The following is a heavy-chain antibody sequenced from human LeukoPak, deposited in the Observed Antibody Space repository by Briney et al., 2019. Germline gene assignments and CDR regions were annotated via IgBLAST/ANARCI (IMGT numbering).Heavy chain of an antibody. CDR1: GFTFSTYA. J-gene: IGHJ4*02. V-gene: IGHV3-23*01. D-gene: IGHD3-10*01. Sequence: QSGGSLRLSCAASGFTFSTYAMSWVRLAPGKGLEWVSTISDSGGETYYADSVKGRFTISRDKSKNTLYLQMNSLRAEDTAFYYCAKSHSVAQRGYFDFWGQGTLVTVSA. CDR3: AKSHSVAQRGYFDF. CDR2: ISDSGGET.